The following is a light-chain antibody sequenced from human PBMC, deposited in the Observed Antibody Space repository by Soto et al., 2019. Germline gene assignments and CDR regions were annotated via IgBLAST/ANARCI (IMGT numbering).Light chain of an antibody. J-gene: IGKJ1*01. CDR2: GAS. CDR3: QQYNNWPRT. Sequence: EIVLTQSPATLSASPGERATLSCRASQSVSSNLGWYQQKPGQAPRLLIYGASTRATGIPARFSGSGSGTEFTLTISSLQSEDFAIYYCQQYNNWPRTFGQGTKVDI. V-gene: IGKV3-15*01. CDR1: QSVSSN.